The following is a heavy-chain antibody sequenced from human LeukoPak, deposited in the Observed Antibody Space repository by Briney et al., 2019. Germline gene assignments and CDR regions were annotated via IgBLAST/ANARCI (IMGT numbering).Heavy chain of an antibody. V-gene: IGHV3-30*04. Sequence: GRSLRLSCVDSGFTFSTYAMHWVRQAPGKGLEWVAVFSYNGINKDYAGSVKGRFTISRDNSKNTLSLQMDSLRAEDTAMYYCARGLYTNGWYYYDYWGQGTLVTVSS. CDR3: ARGLYTNGWYYYDY. D-gene: IGHD6-19*01. CDR2: FSYNGINK. J-gene: IGHJ4*02. CDR1: GFTFSTYA.